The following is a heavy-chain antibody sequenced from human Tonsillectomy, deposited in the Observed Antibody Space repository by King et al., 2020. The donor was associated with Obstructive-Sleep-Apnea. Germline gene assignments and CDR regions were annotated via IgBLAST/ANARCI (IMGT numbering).Heavy chain of an antibody. CDR3: ARDSGDCSSTSCYRAIDY. Sequence: QVQLQESGPGLVKPSQTLSLTCTVSGGSITSGGYYWSWIRQHPGKGLEWIGYIYDSGSTYYNPSLKSRVKVSLDTAKRRFSLSLRSVTAADTGVYYCARDSGDCSSTSCYRAIDYWGQGTLVTVSS. V-gene: IGHV4-31*03. J-gene: IGHJ4*02. CDR2: IYDSGST. CDR1: GGSITSGGYY. D-gene: IGHD2-2*01.